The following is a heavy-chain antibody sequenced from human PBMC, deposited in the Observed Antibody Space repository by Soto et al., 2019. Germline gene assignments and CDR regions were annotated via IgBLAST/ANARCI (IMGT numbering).Heavy chain of an antibody. D-gene: IGHD3-3*01. J-gene: IGHJ3*02. Sequence: QVQLQESGPGLVKPSETLSLTCNVSGDSISSFSWSWIRQPPGRGLEWIGYISYRGNTYYNRALNSRVTISLDTSKNQFSLRLTSVTAADTAVYHCARDWRSRAFDIWGQGTMVTVSS. CDR1: GDSISSFS. CDR2: ISYRGNT. V-gene: IGHV4-59*01. CDR3: ARDWRSRAFDI.